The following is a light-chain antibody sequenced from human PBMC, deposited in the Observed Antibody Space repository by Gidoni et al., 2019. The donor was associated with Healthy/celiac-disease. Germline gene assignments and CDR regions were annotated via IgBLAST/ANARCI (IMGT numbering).Light chain of an antibody. Sequence: DIHLFQSPPTLSASAGDRVTITCRASQSISSWLAWYQQKPGKAPKLLIYDASSLESGVPSRFSGSGSGTEFTLTISSLQPDDFATYYCQQYNSYSYTFGQGTKVEIK. CDR3: QQYNSYSYT. J-gene: IGKJ2*01. V-gene: IGKV1-5*01. CDR1: QSISSW. CDR2: DAS.